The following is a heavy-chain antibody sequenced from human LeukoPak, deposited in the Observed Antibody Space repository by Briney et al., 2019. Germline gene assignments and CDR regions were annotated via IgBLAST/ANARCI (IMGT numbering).Heavy chain of an antibody. Sequence: GGSLRLSCVASGFTFSSHAMAWVRQAPGKGLEWVSAIGGRGGSTYYADSVKGRFTISRDNSKNTLYLQMNSLRAEDTTVYYCAKDPLYSSSSHFDYWGQGTLVTVSS. V-gene: IGHV3-23*01. CDR2: IGGRGGST. D-gene: IGHD6-6*01. CDR1: GFTFSSHA. J-gene: IGHJ4*02. CDR3: AKDPLYSSSSHFDY.